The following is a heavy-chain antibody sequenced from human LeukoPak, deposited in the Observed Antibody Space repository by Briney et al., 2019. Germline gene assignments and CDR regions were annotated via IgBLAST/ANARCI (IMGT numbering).Heavy chain of an antibody. V-gene: IGHV3-69-1*01. CDR1: GFPLNLYA. J-gene: IGHJ5*02. CDR2: INSNNNI. Sequence: GSILLSCVGSGFPLNLYAMNWVRPAPGKGLEWVSSINSNNNIYYADSVKGRFTISRDNAKNSLSLQMNSLRGEDTAVYYCGREDCNNVRCYGASDAWGQGTLVTVSS. D-gene: IGHD2-2*01. CDR3: GREDCNNVRCYGASDA.